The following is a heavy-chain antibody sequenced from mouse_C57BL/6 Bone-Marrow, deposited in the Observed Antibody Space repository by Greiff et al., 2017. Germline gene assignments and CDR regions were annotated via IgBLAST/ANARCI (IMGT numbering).Heavy chain of an antibody. J-gene: IGHJ3*01. D-gene: IGHD4-1*02. Sequence: QVQLQQPGAELVKPGASVKLSCKASGYTFTSYWMQWVKQRPGQGLEWIGEIDPSDSYTNYNQKFKGKATLTVDTSSSTAYMQLSSLTSEDSVVYYCASNWDWFAYWGQGTLVTVSA. CDR3: ASNWDWFAY. CDR2: IDPSDSYT. V-gene: IGHV1-50*01. CDR1: GYTFTSYW.